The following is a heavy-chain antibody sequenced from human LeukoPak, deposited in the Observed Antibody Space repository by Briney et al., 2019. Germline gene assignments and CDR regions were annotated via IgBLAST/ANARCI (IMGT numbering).Heavy chain of an antibody. V-gene: IGHV3-64D*09. J-gene: IGHJ3*02. CDR2: ISNNGGST. D-gene: IGHD2-2*01. CDR1: GFTFSSFA. Sequence: PGGSLRLSCSASGFTFSSFAMHWVRQAPGTGLEYVSVISNNGGSTYYADSVKGRFTISRDNSKNTLYLQMSSLRAEDTAVYYCVKDRYCYSTNCIDAFDIWGQGTMVTVSS. CDR3: VKDRYCYSTNCIDAFDI.